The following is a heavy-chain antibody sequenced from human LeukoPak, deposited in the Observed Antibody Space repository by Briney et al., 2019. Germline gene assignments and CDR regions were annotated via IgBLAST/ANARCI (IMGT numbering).Heavy chain of an antibody. J-gene: IGHJ4*02. D-gene: IGHD4-17*01. CDR1: GFTFSSYE. Sequence: GGSLRLSCAASGFTFSSYEMNWVRQAPGKGLEWLSYISSSGTTIKYADSVKGRFTISRDNAKNSLYLQVNSLRAEDTAVYYCARITITVTTSDYWGQGTLVTVSS. V-gene: IGHV3-48*03. CDR3: ARITITVTTSDY. CDR2: ISSSGTTI.